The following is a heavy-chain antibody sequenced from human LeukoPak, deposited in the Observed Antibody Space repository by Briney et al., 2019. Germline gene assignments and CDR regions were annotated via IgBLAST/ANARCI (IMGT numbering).Heavy chain of an antibody. CDR3: ARKAGYYYGSGDY. Sequence: GGSLRLSCAASGFTFSSYAMHWVRQAPGKGLEYVSAISGNGVSTDYANSVKGRFTISRDNSKNTLYLQMDSLRAEDTAVYYCARKAGYYYGSGDYWGQGTLVTVSS. CDR1: GFTFSSYA. CDR2: ISGNGVST. D-gene: IGHD3-10*01. V-gene: IGHV3-64*01. J-gene: IGHJ4*02.